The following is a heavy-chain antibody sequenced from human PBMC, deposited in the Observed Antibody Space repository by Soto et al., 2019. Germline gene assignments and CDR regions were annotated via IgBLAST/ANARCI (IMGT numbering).Heavy chain of an antibody. D-gene: IGHD4-17*01. CDR1: GYTFTIYG. CDR2: ISTYKGNT. Sequence: QVQLVQSGAEVKKPGASVKVSCKASGYTFTIYGISWVRQAPGQGLEWMGWISTYKGNTIYARKLQGRATMTTDTSTSTAYMELRSLRSDDTAVYYCARGANDYGDYYYFDYWGQGTLVTVSS. CDR3: ARGANDYGDYYYFDY. V-gene: IGHV1-18*01. J-gene: IGHJ4*02.